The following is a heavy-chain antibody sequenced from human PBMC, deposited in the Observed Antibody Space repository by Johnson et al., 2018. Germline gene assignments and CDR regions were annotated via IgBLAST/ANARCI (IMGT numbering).Heavy chain of an antibody. V-gene: IGHV3-15*01. CDR3: TTGHYYDGSGAEYFHH. Sequence: VQLVQSGGGLVQPGRSLRLSCAASGFTFDDYAMHWVRQAPGKGLDWVGRIKSKSDTGTTDYAAPVKGRFTISRDDSKNTLYLQMNSLKTEDTAVYYCTTGHYYDGSGAEYFHHWGQGTLVTVSS. CDR2: IKSKSDTGTT. J-gene: IGHJ1*01. D-gene: IGHD3-22*01. CDR1: GFTFDDYA.